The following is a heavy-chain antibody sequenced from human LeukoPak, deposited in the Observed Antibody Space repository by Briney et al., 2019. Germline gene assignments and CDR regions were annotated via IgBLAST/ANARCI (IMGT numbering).Heavy chain of an antibody. CDR1: GFTFSSYA. CDR2: ISGSGGST. V-gene: IGHV3-23*01. D-gene: IGHD6-13*01. Sequence: GGSLRLSCAASGFTFSSYAMSWVRQAPGKGLEWVSAISGSGGSTYYADSVKGRFTISRDNSKNTLYLQMNSLRVEDTAVYYCATRSSFYYFDYWGQGTLVTVSS. J-gene: IGHJ4*02. CDR3: ATRSSFYYFDY.